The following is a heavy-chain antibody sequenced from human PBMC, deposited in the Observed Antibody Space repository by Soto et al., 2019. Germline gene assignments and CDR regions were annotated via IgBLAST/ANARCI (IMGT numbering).Heavy chain of an antibody. V-gene: IGHV1-46*03. Sequence: ASVKVSCKASGGTFSNYAITWVRQAPGQGLEWMGIINPSGGSTSYAQKFQGRVTMTRDTSTSTVYMELSSLRSEDTAVYYCARVYPSDTRYGYVGNNWFDPWGQGTLVTVSS. CDR3: ARVYPSDTRYGYVGNNWFDP. J-gene: IGHJ5*02. CDR1: GGTFSNYA. D-gene: IGHD5-18*01. CDR2: INPSGGST.